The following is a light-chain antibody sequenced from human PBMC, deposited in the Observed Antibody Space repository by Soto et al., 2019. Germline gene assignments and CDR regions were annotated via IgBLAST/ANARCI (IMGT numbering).Light chain of an antibody. CDR3: QQYYSTPLT. J-gene: IGKJ4*01. CDR2: GAS. CDR1: QSIGDT. Sequence: EVVMTQYPATLSVSPGGRATLSCRASQSIGDTLAWYQQKPGQAPRLLIYGASSRATGIPDRFSGSGSGTDFTLTISSLQAEDVAVYCSQQYYSTPLTFGGGTKVDIK. V-gene: IGKV3D-15*01.